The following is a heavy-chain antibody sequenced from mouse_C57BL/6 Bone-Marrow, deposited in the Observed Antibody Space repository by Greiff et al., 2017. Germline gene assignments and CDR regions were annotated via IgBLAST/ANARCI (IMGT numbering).Heavy chain of an antibody. D-gene: IGHD2-4*01. Sequence: EVMLVESGGGLVQPGESLKLSCESNEYEFPSHDMSWVRKTPEQRLELVAAINSDGGSTYYPDTMERRFTISRNNTKMTLYLQMSSLRSEDSALYYCARQSTRITTRAMDYWGQGTSVTVSS. J-gene: IGHJ4*01. CDR3: ARQSTRITTRAMDY. V-gene: IGHV5-2*03. CDR2: INSDGGST. CDR1: EYEFPSHD.